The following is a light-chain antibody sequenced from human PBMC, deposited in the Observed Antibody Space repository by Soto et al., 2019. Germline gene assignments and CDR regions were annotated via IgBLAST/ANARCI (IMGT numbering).Light chain of an antibody. CDR2: DAS. CDR1: QSLTTS. Sequence: DIQMTQSPSTLSASVGDRVTITCRASQSLTTSLAWYQRKPGKVPNLLIYDASILESGVPSRFSGSGSGTEFTLTISSLQPDDFATYYCQQYNSYSWTFGQGTKVEFK. V-gene: IGKV1-5*01. CDR3: QQYNSYSWT. J-gene: IGKJ1*01.